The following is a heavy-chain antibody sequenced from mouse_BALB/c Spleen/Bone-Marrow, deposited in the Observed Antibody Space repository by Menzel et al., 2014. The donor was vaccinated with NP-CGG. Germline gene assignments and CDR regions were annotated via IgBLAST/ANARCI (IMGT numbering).Heavy chain of an antibody. V-gene: IGHV1-69*02. J-gene: IGHJ3*01. CDR1: GYTFTSYW. CDR2: IYPSDSYT. CDR3: TRDVGGFAN. Sequence: QVQLQQSGTDLVRPGASVKLSCKASGYTFTSYWINWVKQRPGQGLEWIGNIYPSDSYTNYNQKFRDKATLTVDKSSSTAYMHLGSPTSEDSAVYYRTRDVGGFANWGQGTLSLSLQ. D-gene: IGHD1-1*02.